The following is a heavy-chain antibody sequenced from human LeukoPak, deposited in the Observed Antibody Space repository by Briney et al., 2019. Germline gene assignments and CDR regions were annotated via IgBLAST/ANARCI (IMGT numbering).Heavy chain of an antibody. CDR3: ARDSPYTYYYDSSAPLGI. CDR2: IYYSGST. D-gene: IGHD3-22*01. Sequence: SETLSLTCTVSGGSISSYYWSWIRQPPGKGLEWIGYIYYSGSTNYNPSLKSRVTMSVDTSKNQFSLKLSSVTAADTAVYYCARDSPYTYYYDSSAPLGIWGQGTMVTVSS. V-gene: IGHV4-59*12. J-gene: IGHJ3*02. CDR1: GGSISSYY.